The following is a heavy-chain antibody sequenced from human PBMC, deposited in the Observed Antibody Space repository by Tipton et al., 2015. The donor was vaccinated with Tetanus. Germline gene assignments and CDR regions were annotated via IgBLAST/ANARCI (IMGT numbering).Heavy chain of an antibody. CDR2: IYYSGST. CDR3: ARYYDSSGYYRRRYTSSFDY. CDR1: GGSISSYY. Sequence: GLVKPSETLSLTCTVSGGSISSYYWSWIRQPTGKGLEWIGYIYYSGSTNYNPSLKSRVTISVDTSKNQFSLKLRSVTAADTAVYYCARYYDSSGYYRRRYTSSFDYWGQGTLVTVSS. V-gene: IGHV4-59*01. J-gene: IGHJ4*02. D-gene: IGHD3-22*01.